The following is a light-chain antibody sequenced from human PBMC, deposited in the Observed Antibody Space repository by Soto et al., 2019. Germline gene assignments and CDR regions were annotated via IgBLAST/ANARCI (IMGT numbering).Light chain of an antibody. CDR1: SSNIGAGYD. CDR3: QSYDSSLSGVR. CDR2: GST. Sequence: QSVLTQPPSVSGAPGQRVTLSCTGSSSNIGAGYDDHWYQQLPGTAPKLLIYGSTSRPSGVPDRFSGSKSGTSASLAITGLQAEDEAEYYCQSYDSSLSGVRFGGGTKLTVL. V-gene: IGLV1-40*01. J-gene: IGLJ2*01.